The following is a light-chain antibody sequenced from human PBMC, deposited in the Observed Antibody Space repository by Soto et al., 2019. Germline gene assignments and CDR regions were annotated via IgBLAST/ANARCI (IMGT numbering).Light chain of an antibody. Sequence: IQMTQSPSTLSASVGDRVTITCRASQSISSWFAWYQQKPGKAPKPLIYDASTLKTGVPSRFSGSGSGSEFNFTITGLQPDDFATYFCQQYNTYSTFGQGTRLEIK. CDR1: QSISSW. CDR2: DAS. CDR3: QQYNTYST. J-gene: IGKJ5*01. V-gene: IGKV1-5*01.